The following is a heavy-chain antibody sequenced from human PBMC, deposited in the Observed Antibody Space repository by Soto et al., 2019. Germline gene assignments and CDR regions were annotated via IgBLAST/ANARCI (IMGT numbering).Heavy chain of an antibody. CDR3: ARAPGWFDP. J-gene: IGHJ5*02. CDR1: GGSVSSGSYY. CDR2: IYYSGST. Sequence: QVQLQESGPGLVKPSETLSLTCTVSGGSVSSGSYYWSWIRQPPGKGLEWIGYIYYSGSTNYNPSLKRRVTISVDTSKNQFSLKLSSVTAADTAVYYCARAPGWFDPWGQGTLVTVSS. V-gene: IGHV4-61*01.